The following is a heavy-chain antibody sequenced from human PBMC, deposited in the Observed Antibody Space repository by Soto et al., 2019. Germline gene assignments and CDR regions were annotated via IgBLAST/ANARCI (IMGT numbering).Heavy chain of an antibody. Sequence: EVQLLESGGGLVQPGGSLRLSCMASGFTFSKFAMNWVRQAPGQGLEWVASISENGGSRGGTYYADSVKGRFTISRDNAKNSMYLQMDSLRGEDTAVYYCVRGGSNYASWGQGTLVTVSS. CDR1: GFTFSKFA. CDR3: VRGGSNYAS. CDR2: ISENGGSRGGT. J-gene: IGHJ5*02. D-gene: IGHD4-4*01. V-gene: IGHV3-23*01.